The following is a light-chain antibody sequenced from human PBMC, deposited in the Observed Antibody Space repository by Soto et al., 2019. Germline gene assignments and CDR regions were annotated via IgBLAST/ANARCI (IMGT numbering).Light chain of an antibody. J-gene: IGKJ4*01. CDR2: AAS. V-gene: IGKV1-17*03. Sequence: DIQMTQSPSAMSASVGDRVTITCRASQGINNYLVWFQQKPGTVPKRLIYAASSLQSGVPSRFSGSRSGTEFTLPISSLQPEDFATYYCLQHNSYPLTFGGGTKVEIK. CDR1: QGINNY. CDR3: LQHNSYPLT.